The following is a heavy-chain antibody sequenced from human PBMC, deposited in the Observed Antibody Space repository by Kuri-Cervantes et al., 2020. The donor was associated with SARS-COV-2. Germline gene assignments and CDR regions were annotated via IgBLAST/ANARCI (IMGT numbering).Heavy chain of an antibody. CDR3: AKYLGSRNLYYMDV. V-gene: IGHV3-11*04. Sequence: GESLKISCTASGFIFSYYYMTWIRQAPGKGLEWVSNIGPSGTTKYYADSVKGRFTISRDNAKNSLYLQMSSLRAEDTAVYYCAKYLGSRNLYYMDVWGKGTTVTVSS. D-gene: IGHD3-10*01. CDR1: GFIFSYYY. J-gene: IGHJ6*03. CDR2: IGPSGTTK.